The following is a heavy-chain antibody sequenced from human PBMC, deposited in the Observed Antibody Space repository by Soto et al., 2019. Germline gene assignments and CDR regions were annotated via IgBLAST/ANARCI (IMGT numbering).Heavy chain of an antibody. CDR1: GFSFSAYG. D-gene: IGHD3-9*01. V-gene: IGHV3-30*18. J-gene: IGHJ3*02. CDR3: VKEEYYDILTGSRGDDFDI. CDR2: ISHDGRNK. Sequence: PGGSLRLSFAACGFSFSAYGIHWVRQAPAKGLEWVAVISHDGRNKYYADSVKGRFAVSRDNSKKTLYLQMNSLRAEDTAVYYCVKEEYYDILTGSRGDDFDILGQGTMVTVSS.